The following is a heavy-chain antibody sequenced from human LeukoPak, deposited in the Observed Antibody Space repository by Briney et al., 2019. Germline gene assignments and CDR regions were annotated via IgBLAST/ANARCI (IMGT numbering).Heavy chain of an antibody. CDR2: VSSSSRTI. CDR3: ARGSPRGGLDS. J-gene: IGHJ4*02. V-gene: IGHV3-48*01. Sequence: TGGSLGLSCAASDFTFSTFTMHWVRQAPGKGLEWVSSVSSSSRTINYADSVQGRSTVSRDNANNSMYLQTNDLRREDTAVYYCARGSPRGGLDSWGQGTLVTVSS. CDR1: DFTFSTFT. D-gene: IGHD1-14*01.